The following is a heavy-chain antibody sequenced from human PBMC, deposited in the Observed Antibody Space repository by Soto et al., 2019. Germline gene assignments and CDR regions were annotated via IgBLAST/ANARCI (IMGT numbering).Heavy chain of an antibody. D-gene: IGHD4-17*01. CDR3: ARSPHAYGDFGG. CDR2: IYYSRDT. V-gene: IGHV4-39*01. J-gene: IGHJ4*02. CDR1: GGSLINSSFY. Sequence: PSETLSLTCTVSGGSLINSSFYWGWIRQPPGKGLEWIGTIYYSRDTYYTPSLKSRVTISADTSKNQFSLNLSSVTLADTAVYYCARSPHAYGDFGGWGQGTPVTVSS.